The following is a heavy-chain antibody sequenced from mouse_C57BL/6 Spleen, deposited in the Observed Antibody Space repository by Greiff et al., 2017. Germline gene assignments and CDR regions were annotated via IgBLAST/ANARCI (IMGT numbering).Heavy chain of an antibody. CDR1: GYTFTSYT. Sequence: QVQLQQSGAELARPGASVKMSCKASGYTFTSYTMHWVKQRPGQGLEWIGYINPSSGYTKYNQKFKDKATLTADKSASTAYMQLSSLTSEDSAVYYCARVYGSSYGAMDYWGQGTSVTGSS. D-gene: IGHD1-1*01. V-gene: IGHV1-4*01. CDR3: ARVYGSSYGAMDY. J-gene: IGHJ4*01. CDR2: INPSSGYT.